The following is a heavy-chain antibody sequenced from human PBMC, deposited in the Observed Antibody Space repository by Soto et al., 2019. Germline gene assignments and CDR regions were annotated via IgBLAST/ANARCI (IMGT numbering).Heavy chain of an antibody. CDR3: ARDPGGGSGWALGHDAFDI. D-gene: IGHD6-19*01. CDR1: GGTFSSYA. CDR2: IIPTFGTA. Sequence: SVKVSCKASGGTFSSYAISWVRQAPGQGLEWMGGIIPTFGTANYAQKFQGRVTITADESTSTAYMELSSLRSEDTAVYYCARDPGGGSGWALGHDAFDIWGQGAMVTVSS. J-gene: IGHJ3*02. V-gene: IGHV1-69*13.